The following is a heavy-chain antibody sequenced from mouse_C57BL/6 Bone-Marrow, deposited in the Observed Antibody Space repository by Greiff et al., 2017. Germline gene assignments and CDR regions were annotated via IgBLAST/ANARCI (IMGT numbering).Heavy chain of an antibody. J-gene: IGHJ2*01. CDR2: IWRGGST. Sequence: VHLVESGPGLVQPSQSLSITCTVSGFSLTSYGVHWVRQSPGKGLEWLGVIWRGGSTDYNAAFMSRLSITKDNSKSQVFFKMNSLQADDTAIYYCAKAITTVVVYFDYWGQGTTLTVSS. D-gene: IGHD1-1*01. V-gene: IGHV2-5*01. CDR3: AKAITTVVVYFDY. CDR1: GFSLTSYG.